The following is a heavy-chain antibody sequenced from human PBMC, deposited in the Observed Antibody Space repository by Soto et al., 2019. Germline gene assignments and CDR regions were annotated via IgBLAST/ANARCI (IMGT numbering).Heavy chain of an antibody. J-gene: IGHJ4*02. CDR3: TTGIYYDLLTGYHDVAY. CDR1: GFNLSHPW. V-gene: IGHV3-15*01. CDR2: IKSETDGGAA. Sequence: GGSLRLSCAASGFNLSHPWMTWVRQAAGKGLEWVGRIKSETDGGAADYAAPVKGRITISRDDSKNTVYLQMNSLKTEDTAVYYCTTGIYYDLLTGYHDVAYWGQGTLVTVSS. D-gene: IGHD3-9*01.